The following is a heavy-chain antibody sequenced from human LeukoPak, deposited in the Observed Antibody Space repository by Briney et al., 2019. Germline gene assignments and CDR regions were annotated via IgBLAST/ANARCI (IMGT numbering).Heavy chain of an antibody. CDR3: ARARQQWLVPLDY. Sequence: ASVKVSCKASGYTFTGYYMHWVRQAPGQGLEWMGWINPNSGGTNYAQKFQGRVTMTRDTSISTAYMELSSLRSDDSAVYYCARARQQWLVPLDYWGQGTLVTVSS. V-gene: IGHV1-2*02. J-gene: IGHJ4*02. CDR2: INPNSGGT. CDR1: GYTFTGYY. D-gene: IGHD6-19*01.